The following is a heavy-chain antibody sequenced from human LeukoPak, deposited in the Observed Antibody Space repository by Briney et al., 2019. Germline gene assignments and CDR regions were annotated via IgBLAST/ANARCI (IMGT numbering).Heavy chain of an antibody. V-gene: IGHV4-59*01. D-gene: IGHD1-26*01. Sequence: PSETLSLTCTVSGGSTSSYYWSWIRQPPGKALEWIGYIHYSGSINYNPSLKSRVTISVDTSKNQFSLKLSSVTAADTAVYYCARDNLRSGSIFDYWGQGTLVTVSS. J-gene: IGHJ4*02. CDR1: GGSTSSYY. CDR3: ARDNLRSGSIFDY. CDR2: IHYSGSI.